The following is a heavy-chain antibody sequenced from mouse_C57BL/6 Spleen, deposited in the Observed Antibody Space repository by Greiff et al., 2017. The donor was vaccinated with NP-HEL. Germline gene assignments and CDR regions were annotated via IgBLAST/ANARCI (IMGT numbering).Heavy chain of an antibody. J-gene: IGHJ1*03. CDR1: GYTFTSYW. V-gene: IGHV1-7*01. CDR2: INPSSGYT. Sequence: QVQLQQSGAELAKPGASVKLSCKASGYTFTSYWMHWVKQRPGQGLEWIGYINPSSGYTKYNQQFKDLATLTADKSSSTDYMQLSSVTYDDSAVYKCARNDGSYWYFDDWGTGTTVTVSS. CDR3: ARNDGSYWYFDD. D-gene: IGHD1-1*01.